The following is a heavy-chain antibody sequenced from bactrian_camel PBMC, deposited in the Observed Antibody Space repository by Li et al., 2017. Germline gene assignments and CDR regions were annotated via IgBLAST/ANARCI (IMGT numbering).Heavy chain of an antibody. CDR2: FDRDGTT. CDR3: AAGALGYSGAKCPPDFGGY. J-gene: IGHJ6*01. CDR1: GDINGGYC. Sequence: HVQLVESGGGSVQAGGSLRLSCAASGDINGGYCMAWFREAPGKGREAVAIFDRDGTTNYADAAKGRFTLSVDNAANTVDLQMNSLKPEDTAVYYCAAGALGYSGAKCPPDFGGYWGQGTQVTVS. V-gene: IGHV3S53*01. D-gene: IGHD4*01.